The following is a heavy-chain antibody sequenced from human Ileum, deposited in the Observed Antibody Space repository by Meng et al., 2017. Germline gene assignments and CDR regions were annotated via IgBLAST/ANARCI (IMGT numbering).Heavy chain of an antibody. V-gene: IGHV3-23*01. CDR2: IPDSGDRT. D-gene: IGHD6-13*01. CDR1: GFTFNKYA. Sequence: GGSLRLSCVASGFTFNKYAMSWVRQAPGKGLEWVSGIPDSGDRTYYADSVKGRFTTSRDNSKNTVYLQMNSLRAEDTAIYYCAKEEAAAGSPLLDYWGQGTLVTVSS. J-gene: IGHJ4*02. CDR3: AKEEAAAGSPLLDY.